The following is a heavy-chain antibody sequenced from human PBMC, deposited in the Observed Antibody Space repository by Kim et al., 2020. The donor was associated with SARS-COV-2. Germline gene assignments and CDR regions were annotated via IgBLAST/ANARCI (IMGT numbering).Heavy chain of an antibody. CDR3: AKDRTDYYDSSGYSGDFQH. J-gene: IGHJ1*01. Sequence: GGSLRLSCAASGFTCSSYAMSWVRQAPGKGLEWVSAISGSGGSTYYADSVKGRFTISRDNSKNTLYLQMNSLRAEDTAVYYCAKDRTDYYDSSGYSGDFQHWGQGTLVTVSS. CDR2: ISGSGGST. CDR1: GFTCSSYA. D-gene: IGHD3-22*01. V-gene: IGHV3-23*01.